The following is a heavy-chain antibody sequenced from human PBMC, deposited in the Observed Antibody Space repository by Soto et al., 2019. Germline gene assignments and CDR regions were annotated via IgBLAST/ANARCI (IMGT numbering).Heavy chain of an antibody. V-gene: IGHV3-30*18. CDR3: AKDLHGGFDY. CDR1: GLTFSSYG. D-gene: IGHD4-17*01. CDR2: ISYDGSNK. Sequence: QVQLVESGGGVVQPGRSLRLSCAASGLTFSSYGMHWVRQAPGKGLEWVAVISYDGSNKYYADSVKGRFTISRDNSKNTLYLQMNSLRAEDTAVYYCAKDLHGGFDYWGQGTLVTVSS. J-gene: IGHJ4*02.